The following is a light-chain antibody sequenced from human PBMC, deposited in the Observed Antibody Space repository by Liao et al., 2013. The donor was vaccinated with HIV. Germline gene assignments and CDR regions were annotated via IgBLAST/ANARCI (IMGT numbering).Light chain of an antibody. CDR3: QAWDSSTALYV. CDR2: KDT. CDR1: VLAKKY. J-gene: IGLJ1*01. Sequence: SDELTQPSSVSVSPGQTARITCSGDVLAKKYARWFQQKPGQAPVLVIYKDTERPSGIPERFSGSSSGNTATLTISGTQAMDEADYYCQAWDSSTALYVFGTGTKVTVL. V-gene: IGLV3-27*01.